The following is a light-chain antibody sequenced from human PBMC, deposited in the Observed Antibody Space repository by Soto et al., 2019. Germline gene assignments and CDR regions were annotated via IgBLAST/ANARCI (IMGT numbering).Light chain of an antibody. CDR2: EAS. CDR1: QSVSSNY. J-gene: IGKJ1*01. CDR3: QHYGRSPPSWT. Sequence: EIVLTQSPGTLSLSPGERATLSCRASQSVSSNYLAWYQQKPGQPPRLLISEASSRATGIPDRLSGSGSGTDFTLTISGLEPEEFAVYYCQHYGRSPPSWTFGQGTKVEIK. V-gene: IGKV3-20*01.